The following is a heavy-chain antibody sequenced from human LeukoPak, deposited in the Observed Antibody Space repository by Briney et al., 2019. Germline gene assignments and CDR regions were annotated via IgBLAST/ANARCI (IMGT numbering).Heavy chain of an antibody. V-gene: IGHV3-53*01. J-gene: IGHJ4*02. CDR2: IYSGGST. CDR3: ARDPLPYTAMVNYYFDY. Sequence: GGSLRLSCAASGFTVSSNYMSWVRQAPGKGLEWVSVIYSGGSTYYADSVKGRFTISRDNAKNSLYLQMNSLRAEDTAVYYCARDPLPYTAMVNYYFDYWGQGTLVTVSS. CDR1: GFTVSSNY. D-gene: IGHD5-18*01.